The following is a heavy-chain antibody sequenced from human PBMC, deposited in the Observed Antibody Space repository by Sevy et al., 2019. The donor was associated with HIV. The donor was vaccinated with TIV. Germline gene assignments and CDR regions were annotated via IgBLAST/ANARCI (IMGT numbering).Heavy chain of an antibody. J-gene: IGHJ4*02. D-gene: IGHD5-18*01. CDR3: ARHASKHGYQPHYFDN. CDR2: VYYSGSA. CDR1: GGSISAKNYF. V-gene: IGHV4-39*01. Sequence: SETLSLTCSLSGGSISAKNYFWGWIRQPPGKGLEWIGSVYYSGSASYSPSLQSRVGISVDTSKNHFSLKLSSLNATDTAFCYCARHASKHGYQPHYFDNWSQGTLVTVSS.